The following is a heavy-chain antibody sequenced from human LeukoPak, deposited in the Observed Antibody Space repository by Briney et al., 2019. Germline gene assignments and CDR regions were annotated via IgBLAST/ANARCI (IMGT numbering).Heavy chain of an antibody. D-gene: IGHD2/OR15-2a*01. J-gene: IGHJ4*02. CDR2: ISSSSNYI. CDR1: GFAFSSYS. Sequence: KPGGSLRLSCAASGFAFSSYSMNWVRQAPGKGLEWVSAISSSSNYIYYADSVKGRFTISRDNAKNSLFLQMNSLRAEDTAVYYCARVPVLLTMGGDYWGQGTLVTVSS. V-gene: IGHV3-21*01. CDR3: ARVPVLLTMGGDY.